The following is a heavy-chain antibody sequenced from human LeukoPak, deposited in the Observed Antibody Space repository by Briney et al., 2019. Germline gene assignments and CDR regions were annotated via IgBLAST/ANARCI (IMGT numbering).Heavy chain of an antibody. CDR2: ISSSSRYI. CDR3: ARDQVAAAALDAFDI. V-gene: IGHV3-21*01. J-gene: IGHJ3*02. Sequence: GGSLRLSCAASGFTFSSYSMNWVRQAPGKGLEWVSSISSSSRYIYYADSVKGRFTISRDNAKNSLYLQMNSLRAEDTAVYYCARDQVAAAALDAFDIWGQGTMVTVSS. CDR1: GFTFSSYS. D-gene: IGHD6-13*01.